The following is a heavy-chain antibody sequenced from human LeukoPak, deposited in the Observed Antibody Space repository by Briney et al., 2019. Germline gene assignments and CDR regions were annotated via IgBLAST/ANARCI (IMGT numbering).Heavy chain of an antibody. D-gene: IGHD1-7*01. Sequence: GGSLRLSCAASGFTFSDYYMSWIRQAPGKGLEGVSYISSSGSTIYYADSVKGRFTISRDNAKNSLYLQMNSLRAEDTAVYYCAAPLTGTPLDFYYYYYYMDVWGKGTTVTVSS. CDR3: AAPLTGTPLDFYYYYYYMDV. CDR1: GFTFSDYY. CDR2: ISSSGSTI. J-gene: IGHJ6*03. V-gene: IGHV3-11*04.